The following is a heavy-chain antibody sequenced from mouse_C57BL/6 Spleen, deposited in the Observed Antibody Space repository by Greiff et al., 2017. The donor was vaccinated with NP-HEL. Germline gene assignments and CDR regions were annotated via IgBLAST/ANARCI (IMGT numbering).Heavy chain of an antibody. Sequence: EVQLVQSGAGLVKPGASLKLSCAASGFTFSSYAMSWVRQTPGKRLEWVATISDCGSYTNYPEKVKGRSTLTRDNATNTLYLQMSSLTSEDTAVYYCAREAYDGGAWFAYWGQGTLVTVSA. J-gene: IGHJ3*01. CDR2: ISDCGSYT. V-gene: IGHV5-4*01. CDR3: AREAYDGGAWFAY. CDR1: GFTFSSYA. D-gene: IGHD1-1*01.